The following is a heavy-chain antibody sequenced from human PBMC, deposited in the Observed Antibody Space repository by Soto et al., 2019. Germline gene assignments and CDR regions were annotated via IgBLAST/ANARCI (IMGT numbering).Heavy chain of an antibody. D-gene: IGHD2-15*01. J-gene: IGHJ3*02. Sequence: LSLTCTVSGGSISSGGYYWSWIRQHPGKGLEWIGYIYYSGSTYYNPSLKSRVTISVDTSKNQFSLKLSSVTAADTAVYYCAREGDGTAFDIWGQGTMVTVSS. V-gene: IGHV4-31*03. CDR3: AREGDGTAFDI. CDR1: GGSISSGGYY. CDR2: IYYSGST.